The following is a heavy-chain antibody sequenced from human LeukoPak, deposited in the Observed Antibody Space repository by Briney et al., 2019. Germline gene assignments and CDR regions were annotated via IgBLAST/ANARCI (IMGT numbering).Heavy chain of an antibody. Sequence: GASVKVSCKASGGTFSSYAISWVRQAPGQGLEWMGRIIPILGIANYAQKFRGRVTITADKSTSTAYMELSSLRSEDTAVYYCARSPFGYNYEWFDPWGQGTLVTVSS. D-gene: IGHD5-24*01. V-gene: IGHV1-69*04. CDR1: GGTFSSYA. CDR3: ARSPFGYNYEWFDP. CDR2: IIPILGIA. J-gene: IGHJ5*02.